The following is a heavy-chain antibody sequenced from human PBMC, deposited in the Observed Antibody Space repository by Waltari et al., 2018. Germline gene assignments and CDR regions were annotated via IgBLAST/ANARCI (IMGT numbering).Heavy chain of an antibody. CDR1: GFNFISYA. CDR3: ARHLYSIDYLELAK. Sequence: EEHLLESGGGLAQPGGSLRLSCAASGFNFISYARSWVRQAPGKGVEWVSGISDIGVITKYADSVKGRFTVSRDNSKNTVFLHLNSLRAEDTAIYYCARHLYSIDYLELAKWGQGTLVTVSS. D-gene: IGHD3-22*01. CDR2: ISDIGVIT. J-gene: IGHJ4*02. V-gene: IGHV3-23*01.